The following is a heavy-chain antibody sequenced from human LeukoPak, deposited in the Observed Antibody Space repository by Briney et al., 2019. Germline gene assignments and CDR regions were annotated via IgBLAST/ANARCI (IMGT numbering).Heavy chain of an antibody. Sequence: GESLKISCKGSGYSFTSYWIGWVRQMPGKGLEWMGIIYPGASDTRYSPSFQGQVTISADKSISTAYLQWSSLKASDTAMYYCARGVVVVAATPSYYYMDVWGKGTTVTVSS. CDR1: GYSFTSYW. J-gene: IGHJ6*03. CDR3: ARGVVVVAATPSYYYMDV. CDR2: IYPGASDT. V-gene: IGHV5-51*01. D-gene: IGHD2-15*01.